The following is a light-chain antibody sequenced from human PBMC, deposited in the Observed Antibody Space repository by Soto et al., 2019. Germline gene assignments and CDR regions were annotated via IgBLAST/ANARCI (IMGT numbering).Light chain of an antibody. Sequence: DIQMTQSPSSLSASVEDRVIITCRASQSISNHLNWYQQKPGKAPKLLIYAASSLQSGVPSRFSGSGSGTDFTLTISSLKPEDFETYYCQQSYSTPPTFGQGTKVDIK. V-gene: IGKV1-39*01. J-gene: IGKJ1*01. CDR1: QSISNH. CDR2: AAS. CDR3: QQSYSTPPT.